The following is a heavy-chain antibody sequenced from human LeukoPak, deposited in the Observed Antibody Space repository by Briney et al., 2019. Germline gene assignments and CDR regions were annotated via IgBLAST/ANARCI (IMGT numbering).Heavy chain of an antibody. V-gene: IGHV3-33*01. CDR1: AFTFSSYG. J-gene: IGHJ4*02. CDR3: ARDQAYFDY. CDR2: IWYDGSNK. Sequence: PGRSLRLSCAVSAFTFSSYGMHWVRQAPGKGLEWVAVIWYDGSNKYYADSVKGRFTISRDNSKNTLYLQMNSLRTEDTAVYYCARDQAYFDYWGQGTLATVSS.